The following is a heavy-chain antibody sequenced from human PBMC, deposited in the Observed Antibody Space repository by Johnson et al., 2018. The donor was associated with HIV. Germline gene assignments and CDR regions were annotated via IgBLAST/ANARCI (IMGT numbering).Heavy chain of an antibody. Sequence: VQLVESGGGLVQPGWSLRLSCAASGFIVSSNYMSWVRQTPGKGLEWVGRIKSKTDGGTTDYAAPVKGRFTISRDDSKNTLYLQMNSLKTEDTAVYYCTTRTWRDAFDIWGQGTMVTVSS. CDR2: IKSKTDGGTT. CDR3: TTRTWRDAFDI. V-gene: IGHV3-15*01. D-gene: IGHD5-24*01. J-gene: IGHJ3*02. CDR1: GFIVSSNY.